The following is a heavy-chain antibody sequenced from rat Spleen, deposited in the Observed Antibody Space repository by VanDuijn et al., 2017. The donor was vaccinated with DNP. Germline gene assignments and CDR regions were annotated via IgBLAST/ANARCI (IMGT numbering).Heavy chain of an antibody. Sequence: EVQLVESGGDLVQPGRSLKLSCVASGFTFNNYWMTWIRQVPGKGLEWVASITNSGGSTDYPDSVKGRFTISRDNAKNTLYLQMNSLRSEDTATYYCATHYSSSYYFDYWGQGVMVTVSS. V-gene: IGHV5-31*01. CDR3: ATHYSSSYYFDY. D-gene: IGHD1-2*01. J-gene: IGHJ2*01. CDR2: ITNSGGST. CDR1: GFTFNNYW.